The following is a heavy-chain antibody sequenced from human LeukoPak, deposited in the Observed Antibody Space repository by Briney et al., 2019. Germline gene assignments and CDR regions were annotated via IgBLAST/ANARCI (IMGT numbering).Heavy chain of an antibody. D-gene: IGHD3-10*01. CDR2: IYLVGFT. Sequence: ETLSLTCTVSGYSIRSGTYWGGTRQPPGKGLEWFGKIYLVGFTYYNPSLKSRVTISMDTSKNQFSLKLSSVTAADTAVYYCARRVGRWFGERAYYYNYMDVWGIGTTVTISS. CDR3: ARRVGRWFGERAYYYNYMDV. J-gene: IGHJ6*03. V-gene: IGHV4-38-2*02. CDR1: GYSIRSGTY.